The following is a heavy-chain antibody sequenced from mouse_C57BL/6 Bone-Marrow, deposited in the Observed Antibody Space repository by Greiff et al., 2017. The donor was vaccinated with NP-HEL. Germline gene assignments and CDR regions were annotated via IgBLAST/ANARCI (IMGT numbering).Heavy chain of an antibody. CDR3: ARYWGVAY. CDR2: IYPRSGNT. D-gene: IGHD4-1*01. J-gene: IGHJ3*01. V-gene: IGHV1-81*01. CDR1: GYTFTSYG. Sequence: VKLQQSGAELARPGASVKLSCKASGYTFTSYGISWVKQRTGQGLEWIGEIYPRSGNTYYNEKFKGKATLTADKSSSTAYMELRSLTSEDSAVYFCARYWGVAYWGQGTLVTVSA.